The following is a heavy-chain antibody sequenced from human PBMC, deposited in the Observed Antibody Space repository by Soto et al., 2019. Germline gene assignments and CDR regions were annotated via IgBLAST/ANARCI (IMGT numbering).Heavy chain of an antibody. CDR1: GGSISSGGYY. V-gene: IGHV4-31*03. J-gene: IGHJ4*02. CDR2: IYYSGGT. D-gene: IGHD3-22*01. Sequence: QVQLQESGPGLVKPSQTLSLTCTVSGGSISSGGYYWSWIRQHPGKGLEWIGYIYYSGGTYYNPSLQSRVTLSVDMSKNQFSLKLTCVTAADTEVYYCARLRDSSGFCVYWGQGTLVTVSS. CDR3: ARLRDSSGFCVY.